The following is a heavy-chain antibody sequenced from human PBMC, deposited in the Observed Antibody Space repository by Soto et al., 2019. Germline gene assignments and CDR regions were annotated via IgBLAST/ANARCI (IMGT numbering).Heavy chain of an antibody. D-gene: IGHD1-7*01. CDR2: IYHSGST. Sequence: KTSETLSLTCAVSGGSISSGGYSWSWIRQPPGKGLEWIGYIYHSGSTYYNPSLKSRVTISVDRSKNQFSLKLSSVTAADTAVYYCAREVGTPFDYWGQGTLVTVSS. V-gene: IGHV4-30-2*01. CDR1: GGSISSGGYS. CDR3: AREVGTPFDY. J-gene: IGHJ4*02.